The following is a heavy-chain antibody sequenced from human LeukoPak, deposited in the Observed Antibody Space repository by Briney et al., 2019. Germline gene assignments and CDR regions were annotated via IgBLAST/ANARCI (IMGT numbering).Heavy chain of an antibody. CDR2: INPNSGGT. CDR1: GYTFTDYY. Sequence: ASVKVSCKASGYTFTDYYMHWVRQAPGQGLEWMGWINPNSGGTNYAQKFQGRVTMTRDTSISTAYKELSRLRSDDTAVYYCARERRAVAGPDFDYWGQGTLVTVSS. J-gene: IGHJ4*02. CDR3: ARERRAVAGPDFDY. V-gene: IGHV1-2*02. D-gene: IGHD6-19*01.